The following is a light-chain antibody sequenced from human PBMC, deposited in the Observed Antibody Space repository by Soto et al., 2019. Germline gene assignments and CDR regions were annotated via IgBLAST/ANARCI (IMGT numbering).Light chain of an antibody. CDR2: DAS. J-gene: IGKJ1*01. CDR3: QRYNAFAQT. Sequence: DIQMTQSPSTLSASVGDRVTITCRASQTINNWVAWFQQKPGKAPKVLIYDASSLQSGVPSRFSGSGSGTEFALTSDSLQPDDFVTYYGQRYNAFAQTFGQGTKVEI. V-gene: IGKV1-5*01. CDR1: QTINNW.